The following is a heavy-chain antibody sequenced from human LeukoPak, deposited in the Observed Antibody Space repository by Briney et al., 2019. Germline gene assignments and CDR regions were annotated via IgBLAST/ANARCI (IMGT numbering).Heavy chain of an antibody. CDR1: GFTFGDYA. J-gene: IGHJ4*02. V-gene: IGHV3-49*03. CDR3: ASGRTAGYY. CDR2: IRSKEYGGTI. D-gene: IGHD6-13*01. Sequence: GRSLRLSCTASGFTFGDYAMSWFRQAPGKGLEWVGFIRSKEYGGTIEYDASVKGRFTISRDNSKNTLYLQMNSLRAEDTAVYYCASGRTAGYYWGQGTLVTVSS.